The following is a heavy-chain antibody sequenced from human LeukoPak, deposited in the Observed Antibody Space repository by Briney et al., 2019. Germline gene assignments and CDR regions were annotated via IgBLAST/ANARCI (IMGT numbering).Heavy chain of an antibody. Sequence: ASVKVSCKASGYTFTGYYMHWVRQAPGQGLEWMGWINPNSGGTNYAQKFQGRVTMTRDTSISTAYMELRSLKSDDTAVYYCVRDTALTGAAATGDYWGQGTLVTVSS. V-gene: IGHV1-2*02. D-gene: IGHD6-13*01. CDR1: GYTFTGYY. J-gene: IGHJ4*02. CDR3: VRDTALTGAAATGDY. CDR2: INPNSGGT.